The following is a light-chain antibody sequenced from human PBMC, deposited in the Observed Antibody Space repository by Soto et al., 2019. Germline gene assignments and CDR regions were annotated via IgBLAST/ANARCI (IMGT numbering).Light chain of an antibody. Sequence: DILLTQSPGTLSLSPGETVTLSCRASQSVSSNYLAWYQQRRGRAPRLLIYGASTRATGIPDRFSGSGSGTDFTLAISRLEPEDFAVYYCQQYGDSPWTFGQGTKVDIK. CDR3: QQYGDSPWT. V-gene: IGKV3-20*01. CDR2: GAS. CDR1: QSVSSNY. J-gene: IGKJ1*01.